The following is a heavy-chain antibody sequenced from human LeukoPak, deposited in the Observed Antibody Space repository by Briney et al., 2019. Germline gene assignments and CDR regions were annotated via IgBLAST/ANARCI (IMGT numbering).Heavy chain of an antibody. J-gene: IGHJ5*02. CDR1: GFTFSSYW. Sequence: PGGSLRLSCAASGFTFSSYWMHWVRQAPGKGLVWVSRINSDGSSTSYADSVKGRFTISRDNAKNTLYLQMNGPRADDTAIYYCARDAYDDASESWGQGTLVTVSS. V-gene: IGHV3-74*01. CDR3: ARDAYDDASES. CDR2: INSDGSST. D-gene: IGHD3-3*01.